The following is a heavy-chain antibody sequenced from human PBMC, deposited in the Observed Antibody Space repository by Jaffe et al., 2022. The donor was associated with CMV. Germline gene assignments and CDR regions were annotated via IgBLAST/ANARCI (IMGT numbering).Heavy chain of an antibody. CDR1: GFTFSTYW. J-gene: IGHJ3*02. V-gene: IGHV3-74*01. Sequence: EMQLVESGGGLVQSGGSLGLSCAASGFTFSTYWMHWVRQVPGKGLVWVSRMSGDGVYRTYADSVKGRFTISRDNAKNTLYLQMNSLRVEDMAIYYCAREALGAGRQTDAFDIWGQGTMVTVSS. CDR2: MSGDGVYR. CDR3: AREALGAGRQTDAFDI. D-gene: IGHD1-26*01.